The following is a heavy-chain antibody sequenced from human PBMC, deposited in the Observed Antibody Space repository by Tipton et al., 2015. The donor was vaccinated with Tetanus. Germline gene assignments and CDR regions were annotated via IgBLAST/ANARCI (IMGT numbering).Heavy chain of an antibody. D-gene: IGHD3-16*01. CDR1: GFTFSSYW. V-gene: IGHV3-7*03. CDR2: IKQDGSEK. J-gene: IGHJ4*02. CDR3: ARDLARLGEFDTPSLGNDY. Sequence: GSLRLSCAASGFTFSSYWMSWVRQAPGKGLEWVANIKQDGSEKYYVDSVKGRFTISRDNAKNSLYLQMNSLRAEDTAVYYCARDLARLGEFDTPSLGNDYWGQGTLVAVSS.